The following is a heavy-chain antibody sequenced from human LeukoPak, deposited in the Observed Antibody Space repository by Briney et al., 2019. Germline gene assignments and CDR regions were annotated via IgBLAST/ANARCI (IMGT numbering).Heavy chain of an antibody. CDR1: GYTFNTYG. D-gene: IGHD6-19*01. V-gene: IGHV1-18*01. CDR3: ARESLAAPFDY. CDR2: ISGYNGKT. J-gene: IGHJ4*02. Sequence: ASVKVSCKASGYTFNTYGITWVRQAPGQGLEWMGWISGYNGKTKYAQNLQDRVTMTTDTSTTTAYMELRSLRSDDTAVYYCARESLAAPFDYWGQGTLVTVSS.